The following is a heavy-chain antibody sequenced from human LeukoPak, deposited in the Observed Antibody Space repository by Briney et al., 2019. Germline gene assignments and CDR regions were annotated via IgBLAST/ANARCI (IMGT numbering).Heavy chain of an antibody. Sequence: GETLRLSCAASGFTFSTYGITWVRQAPGKGLEWVSSITSSSTYIYYADSVKGRFTISRDNAKNSLYLQMDSLRVEDTAVYYCARDPYSGSYGDYYYYYMDVWGKGTTVTISS. CDR2: ITSSSTYI. CDR3: ARDPYSGSYGDYYYYYMDV. D-gene: IGHD1-26*01. V-gene: IGHV3-21*01. CDR1: GFTFSTYG. J-gene: IGHJ6*03.